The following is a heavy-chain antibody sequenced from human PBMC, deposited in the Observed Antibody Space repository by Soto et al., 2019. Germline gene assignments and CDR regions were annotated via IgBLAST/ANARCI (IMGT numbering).Heavy chain of an antibody. CDR1: VGSVTSFNNF. J-gene: IGHJ5*01. Sequence: ETLSLTCTVSVGSVTSFNNFWTWIRQPPGKGLEWIGHVSYNGYTDYNPSLKSRITISPDTSKNQFSLKLTSVTAADTAVYYCARAGDFRVDSWGQGALVTVSS. V-gene: IGHV4-61*01. CDR3: ARAGDFRVDS. CDR2: VSYNGYT. D-gene: IGHD3-10*01.